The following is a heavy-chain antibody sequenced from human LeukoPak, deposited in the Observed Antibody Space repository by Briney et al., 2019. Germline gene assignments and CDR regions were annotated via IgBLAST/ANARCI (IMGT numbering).Heavy chain of an antibody. D-gene: IGHD3-22*01. CDR2: FDPKDGDT. Sequence: ASVKVSCKVSGYTLTELSVHWVRQAPGKGLEWMGNFDPKDGDTIYAQRFQGRVTMTEDTSTHTAYMELSSLRSEDTAVYYCARVYDSSGYIDYWGQGTLVTVSS. V-gene: IGHV1-24*01. CDR3: ARVYDSSGYIDY. CDR1: GYTLTELS. J-gene: IGHJ4*02.